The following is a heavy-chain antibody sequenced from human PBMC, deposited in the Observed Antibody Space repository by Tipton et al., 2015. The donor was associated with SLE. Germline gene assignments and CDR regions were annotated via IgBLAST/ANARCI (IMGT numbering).Heavy chain of an antibody. D-gene: IGHD5-12*01. V-gene: IGHV4-38-2*01. CDR1: GDSISSRYY. CDR3: ARQVASFDY. CDR2: IYHTGTT. Sequence: PGLVKPSETLSLTCVVSGDSISSRYYWGWIRQPPGKGLEWIGSIYHTGTTYYNPSLKSRVTISVDTSKNQFSLKLNSVTASDTAVYYCARQVASFDYWGQGTLVTVSS. J-gene: IGHJ4*02.